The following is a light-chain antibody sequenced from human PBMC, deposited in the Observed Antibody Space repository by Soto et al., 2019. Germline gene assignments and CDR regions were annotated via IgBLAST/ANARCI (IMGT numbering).Light chain of an antibody. Sequence: IVLTQSPGTLSLSPGERVTLSCRASQSVSSSYLAWYQQKPGQAPRLLIYGASSRATGIPDRFSGSGSGTDFTLTISRLEPEDFAVYYCQQYGSSPPLTFGGGTKVDIK. CDR3: QQYGSSPPLT. V-gene: IGKV3-20*01. CDR2: GAS. CDR1: QSVSSSY. J-gene: IGKJ4*01.